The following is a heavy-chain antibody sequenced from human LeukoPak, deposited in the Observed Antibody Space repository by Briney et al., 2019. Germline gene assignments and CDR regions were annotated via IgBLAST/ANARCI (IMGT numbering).Heavy chain of an antibody. CDR1: GFTVSSNY. Sequence: GGSLRLSCAASGFTVSSNYMSWVRHTPGKGLEWVSLINTGGSTDYADSVKGRFTISRDNSENTLYLQMNSLRAEDTAAYYCASRDKGFYYGMNVWGQGTTVTVSS. CDR2: INTGGST. J-gene: IGHJ6*02. V-gene: IGHV3-66*01. CDR3: ASRDKGFYYGMNV. D-gene: IGHD5-24*01.